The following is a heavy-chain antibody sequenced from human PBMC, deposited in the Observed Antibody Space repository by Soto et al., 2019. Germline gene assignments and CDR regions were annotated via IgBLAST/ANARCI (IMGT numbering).Heavy chain of an antibody. CDR1: GFTFRSYA. CDR3: AKEPVGPDWYFDL. V-gene: IGHV3-23*01. CDR2: ISGSGIST. J-gene: IGHJ2*01. Sequence: DVQLLESGGGLVQPGGSLRLSCAASGFTFRSYAMSWVRQAPGKGLEWVSGISGSGISTHYADSVKGRFTVSRDNSKNTLYLQINSLRAADTAVYNCAKEPVGPDWYFDLWGRGTLVTVSS.